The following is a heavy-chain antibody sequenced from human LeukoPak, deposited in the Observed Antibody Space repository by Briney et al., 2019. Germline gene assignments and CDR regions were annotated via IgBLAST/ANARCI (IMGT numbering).Heavy chain of an antibody. CDR1: GGTFSSYA. V-gene: IGHV1-69*13. Sequence: SVKVSCKASGGTFSSYAISWVRQAPGQGLEWMGGIIPIFGTANYAQKFQGRVTITADESTSTAYMELSSLRSEDTAVYYCARDGLYCSSTSCYPIWRQGTMVTVSS. D-gene: IGHD2-2*01. CDR2: IIPIFGTA. J-gene: IGHJ3*02. CDR3: ARDGLYCSSTSCYPI.